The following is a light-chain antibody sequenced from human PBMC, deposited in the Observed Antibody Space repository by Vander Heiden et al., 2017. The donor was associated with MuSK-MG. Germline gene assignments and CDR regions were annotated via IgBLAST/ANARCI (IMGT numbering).Light chain of an antibody. CDR1: QSVSSN. CDR2: DSS. Sequence: EIVMTQSPATLSVSPGERATLSCRASQSVSSNLAWYQQKPGQAPRVLIYDSSTRATGIPARFSGSGSGTEFTLTISSLQSEDFAVYYCHQYKNWPPITCGQGTRLEIK. CDR3: HQYKNWPPIT. J-gene: IGKJ5*01. V-gene: IGKV3-15*01.